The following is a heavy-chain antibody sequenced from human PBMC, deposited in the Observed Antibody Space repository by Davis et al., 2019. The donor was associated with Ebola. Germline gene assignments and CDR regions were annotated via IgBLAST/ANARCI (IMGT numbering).Heavy chain of an antibody. CDR1: GYTFTSYA. J-gene: IGHJ2*01. CDR3: ARLGSGWYWYFDL. V-gene: IGHV1-3*01. D-gene: IGHD6-19*01. Sequence: AASVKVSCKASGYTFTSYAMNWVRQAPGQRLEWMGWINAGNGNTKYSQKLQGRVTMTTDTSTSTAYMELRSLRSDDTAVYYCARLGSGWYWYFDLWGRGTLVTVSS. CDR2: INAGNGNT.